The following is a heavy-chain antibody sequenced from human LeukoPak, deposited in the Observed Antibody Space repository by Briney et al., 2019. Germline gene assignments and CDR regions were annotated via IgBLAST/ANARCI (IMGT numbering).Heavy chain of an antibody. CDR3: AATMSGPLGY. Sequence: PGGSLRLSCAASGSTFRSYEINWVRQAPGKGLEWVSYISRSGSAMNYADSVKGRFTISRDNAKNSVYLQMNSLRAEDTAVYYCAATMSGPLGYWGQGTLVTVSS. V-gene: IGHV3-48*03. CDR2: ISRSGSAM. J-gene: IGHJ4*02. D-gene: IGHD3-3*01. CDR1: GSTFRSYE.